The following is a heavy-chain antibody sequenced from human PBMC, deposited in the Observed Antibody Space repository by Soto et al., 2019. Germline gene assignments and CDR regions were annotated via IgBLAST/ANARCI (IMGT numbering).Heavy chain of an antibody. CDR3: ARDRGSSHGSDYLYSGLDV. D-gene: IGHD3-10*01. CDR2: ISYSGTT. Sequence: QVQLQESGPGLVKPSQTLSLTCSVSGDSISSRDTYWNWIRQHPGKGLEWIGYISYSGTTYYNPSLQSRVTLSADTSKNLLSLRLSXVTAADTAVYYCARDRGSSHGSDYLYSGLDVWGQGTAVTVSS. J-gene: IGHJ6*02. V-gene: IGHV4-31*03. CDR1: GDSISSRDTY.